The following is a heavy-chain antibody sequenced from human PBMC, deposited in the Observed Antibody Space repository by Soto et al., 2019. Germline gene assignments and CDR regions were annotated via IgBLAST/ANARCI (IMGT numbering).Heavy chain of an antibody. CDR2: ISGSGDRT. CDR1: GFTFSNYA. Sequence: EVQLLESGGGLVQPGGSLRRSCAASGFTFSNYAMSWLRQPPGKGLEWVSAISGSGDRTYYADSVKGRFTISRDNSKNTLYLQMNSLRAEDSAVYYCVKERSGHSYAASWGLGTLVTVSS. J-gene: IGHJ5*02. CDR3: VKERSGHSYAAS. D-gene: IGHD5-18*01. V-gene: IGHV3-23*01.